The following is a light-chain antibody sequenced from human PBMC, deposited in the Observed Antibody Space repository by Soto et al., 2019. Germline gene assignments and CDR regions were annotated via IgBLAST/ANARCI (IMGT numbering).Light chain of an antibody. V-gene: IGKV1-39*01. CDR2: VAS. CDR1: QSINIY. J-gene: IGKJ4*01. CDR3: QQSFSPPQT. Sequence: DIQMTQSPSSLSASVGDSVTITCRASQSINIYLSWYQQKPGKAPKLLINVASTLQGGVPSRFSGSGSGTEFTLAISSLQPEDSATYYCQQSFSPPQTFGGGTRVEVK.